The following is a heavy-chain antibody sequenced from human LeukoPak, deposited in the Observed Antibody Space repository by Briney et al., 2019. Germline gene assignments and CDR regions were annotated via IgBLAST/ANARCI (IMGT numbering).Heavy chain of an antibody. Sequence: PSETLSLTCTVSDGSISSSSYYWGWIRQPPGRGLEWIGNIYYSGSTYYNPSLKSRVTISVDTSKNQLSLKLTSVTAADTAVYYCATLPDPSYYYYYYMDVWGRRTTVTVSS. J-gene: IGHJ6*03. V-gene: IGHV4-39*01. CDR3: ATLPDPSYYYYYYMDV. CDR1: DGSISSSSYY. CDR2: IYYSGST.